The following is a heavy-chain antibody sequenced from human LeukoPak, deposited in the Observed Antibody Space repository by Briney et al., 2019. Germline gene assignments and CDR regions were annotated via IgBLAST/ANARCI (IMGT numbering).Heavy chain of an antibody. J-gene: IGHJ4*01. Sequence: SETLSLTCYVSGDSINNDNYYWGWVRQSPGAGLEWLGSVYHNGHTIYTPSLKSRLTLSVDTSKNHFSLNLTSATAADTAVYFCASVLQSGTYPSGSDYYFDSWGRGTLVTVTS. CDR3: ASVLQSGTYPSGSDYYFDS. CDR1: GDSINNDNYY. D-gene: IGHD1-26*01. V-gene: IGHV4-39*02. CDR2: VYHNGHT.